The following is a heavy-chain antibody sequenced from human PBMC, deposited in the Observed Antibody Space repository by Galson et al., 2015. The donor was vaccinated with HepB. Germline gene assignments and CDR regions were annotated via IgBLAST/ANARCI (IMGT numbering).Heavy chain of an antibody. V-gene: IGHV1-69*04. CDR1: GGTFSSYT. D-gene: IGHD2-15*01. CDR3: ARDHGVAPWYYYYGMDV. CDR2: IIPILGIA. Sequence: SVKVSCKASGGTFSSYTISWVRQAPGQGLEWMGRIIPILGIANYAQKFQGRVTITADKSTSTAYMELSSLRSEDTAVYYCARDHGVAPWYYYYGMDVWGQGTTVTVSS. J-gene: IGHJ6*02.